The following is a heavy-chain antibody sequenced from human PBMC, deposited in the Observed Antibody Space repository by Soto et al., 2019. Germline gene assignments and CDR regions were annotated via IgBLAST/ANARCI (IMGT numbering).Heavy chain of an antibody. J-gene: IGHJ6*02. CDR3: ARLRDRSGTASIYNGMDV. CDR2: IYYSGST. Sequence: SETLSLTCRVSGVSLTSHYWTWIRQSPGKGLEWIGYIYYSGSTNYSPSLKSRLTMSIDTPSNQFSLNLSSVTAAGTAIYYCARLRDRSGTASIYNGMDVWGPGTMVTVSS. V-gene: IGHV4-59*11. CDR1: GVSLTSHY. D-gene: IGHD3-22*01.